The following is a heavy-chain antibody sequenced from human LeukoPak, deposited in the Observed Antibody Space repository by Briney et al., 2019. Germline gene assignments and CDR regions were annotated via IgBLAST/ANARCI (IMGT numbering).Heavy chain of an antibody. D-gene: IGHD6-13*01. CDR1: GFTFSGSA. Sequence: QPGGSLRLSCAASGFTFSGSAMHGVRQASGKGLEWVGRIRSKANSYATAYAASVKGRFTISRDDSKNTAYLQMNSLKTEDTAVYYCTRHLYSSSWSRDIPTNDYWGQGTLVTVSS. CDR3: TRHLYSSSWSRDIPTNDY. CDR2: IRSKANSYAT. V-gene: IGHV3-73*01. J-gene: IGHJ4*02.